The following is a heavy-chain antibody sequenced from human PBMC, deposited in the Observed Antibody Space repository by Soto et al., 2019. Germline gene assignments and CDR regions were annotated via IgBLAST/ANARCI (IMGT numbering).Heavy chain of an antibody. CDR3: ARSQGSSTSLEIYYYYYYGMDV. CDR1: GGTFSSYA. J-gene: IGHJ6*02. D-gene: IGHD2-2*01. Sequence: QVQLVQSGAEVKKPGSSVKVSCKASGGTFSSYAISWVRQAPGQGLEWMGGIIPISGTANYAQKFQGRVTINADEFTSTAYIELSRLRSEDTAVYYCARSQGSSTSLEIYYYYYYGMDVWGQGTTVTVSS. V-gene: IGHV1-69*01. CDR2: IIPISGTA.